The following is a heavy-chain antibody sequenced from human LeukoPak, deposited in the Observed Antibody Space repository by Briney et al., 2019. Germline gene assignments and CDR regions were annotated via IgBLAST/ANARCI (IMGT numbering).Heavy chain of an antibody. CDR3: ARVDYGDPYYFDY. V-gene: IGHV3-21*01. CDR2: ISSSSSYI. D-gene: IGHD4-17*01. CDR1: GFTFSSYS. J-gene: IGHJ4*02. Sequence: GGSLRLSCAASGFTFSSYSMNWVRQAPGKGLEWVSSISSSSSYIYYADSVKGRFTISRDNAKNSLYLQMNSLRAEDTAAYYCARVDYGDPYYFDYWGQGTLVTVSS.